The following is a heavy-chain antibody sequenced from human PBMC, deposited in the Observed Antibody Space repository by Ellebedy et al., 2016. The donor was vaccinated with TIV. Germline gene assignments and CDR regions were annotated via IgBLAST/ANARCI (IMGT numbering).Heavy chain of an antibody. V-gene: IGHV4-39*01. Sequence: MPSETLSLTCTVSGGSISSGVFHWSCIRQPPGMRLEWIGYIYYSWNTYYNPSLKSRVTISVDTSKNQFSLKLSSVTAADTAGYYCAGHAPIRNCDWLFVDYWGQGTLVTVSS. D-gene: IGHD3-9*01. CDR3: AGHAPIRNCDWLFVDY. CDR2: IYYSWNT. CDR1: GGSISSGVFH. J-gene: IGHJ4*02.